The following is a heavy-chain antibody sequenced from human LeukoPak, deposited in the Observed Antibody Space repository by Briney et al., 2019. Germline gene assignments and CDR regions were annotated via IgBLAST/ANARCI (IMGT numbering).Heavy chain of an antibody. Sequence: GASVKVSCKASGYTFTRYYMHWVRQAPGQGLEWMGIINPSGGSTRYAQKFQGRVTMTRDTSTSTVYMELSSLRSEDTAVYYCARDPSKYLYYYYGMDVWGQGNTVTVSS. CDR2: INPSGGST. D-gene: IGHD4-11*01. CDR1: GYTFTRYY. V-gene: IGHV1-46*01. CDR3: ARDPSKYLYYYYGMDV. J-gene: IGHJ6*02.